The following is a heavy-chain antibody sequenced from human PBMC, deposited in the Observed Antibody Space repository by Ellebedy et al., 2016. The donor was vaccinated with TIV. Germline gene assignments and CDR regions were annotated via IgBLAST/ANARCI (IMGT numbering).Heavy chain of an antibody. CDR1: GFSLTNIIMG. V-gene: IGHV2-26*01. CDR3: ARALKYCGGDCMYKFDY. J-gene: IGHJ4*02. CDR2: SYSTDEK. D-gene: IGHD2-21*02. Sequence: SGPTLVKPKATLTLTCTVSGFSLTNIIMGVSWIRQAPGKALDWLAHSYSTDEKSYSTSLNSRLGISRDASKSQVVLTMTNMDPVDTGTYYCARALKYCGGDCMYKFDYWGQGTPVTVSS.